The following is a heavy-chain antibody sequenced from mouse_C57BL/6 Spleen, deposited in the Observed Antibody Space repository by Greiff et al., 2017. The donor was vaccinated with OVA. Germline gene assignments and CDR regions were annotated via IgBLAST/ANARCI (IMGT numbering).Heavy chain of an antibody. V-gene: IGHV5-9-1*02. CDR3: TRDQSYYGPFAY. Sequence: EVKVVESGEGLVKPGGSLKLSCAASGFTFSSYAMSWVRQTPEKRLEWVAYISSGGDYIYYADTVKGRFTISRDNARNTRYLQMSSLKSEDTAMYYCTRDQSYYGPFAYWGQGTLVTVSA. CDR1: GFTFSSYA. CDR2: ISSGGDYI. J-gene: IGHJ3*01. D-gene: IGHD2-1*01.